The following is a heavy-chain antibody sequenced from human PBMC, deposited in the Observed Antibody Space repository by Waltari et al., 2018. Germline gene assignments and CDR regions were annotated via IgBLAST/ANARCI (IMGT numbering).Heavy chain of an antibody. D-gene: IGHD4-17*01. CDR3: AREGDYGEHPRLDY. CDR2: IYTRGST. J-gene: IGHJ4*02. CDR1: GGSISSGSYY. V-gene: IGHV4-61*02. Sequence: QVQLQESGPGLVKPSQTLSLTCTVSGGSISSGSYYWSWIRQPAGKGLEWIGRIYTRGSTNYNPSLKSRVTISVDTSKNQFSLKLSSVTAADTAVYYCAREGDYGEHPRLDYWGQGTLVTVSS.